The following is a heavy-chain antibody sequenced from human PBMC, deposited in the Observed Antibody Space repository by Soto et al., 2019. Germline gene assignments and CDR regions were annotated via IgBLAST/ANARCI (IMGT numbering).Heavy chain of an antibody. Sequence: ASVKVSCKASGYTFTSYDINWVRQATGQGLEWMGWMSPNSGNTGYAQKFQGRVTMTRNTSISTAYMELSSLRSEDTAVYYCARAKVLRFLEWSKPHGMDVWGQGTTVTAP. D-gene: IGHD3-3*01. CDR2: MSPNSGNT. CDR3: ARAKVLRFLEWSKPHGMDV. J-gene: IGHJ6*02. CDR1: GYTFTSYD. V-gene: IGHV1-8*01.